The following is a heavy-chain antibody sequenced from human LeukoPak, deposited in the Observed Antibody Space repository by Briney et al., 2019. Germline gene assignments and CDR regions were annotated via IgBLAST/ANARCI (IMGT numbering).Heavy chain of an antibody. CDR3: ARAQADITMVRGVHYYYYYGMDV. J-gene: IGHJ6*04. CDR2: INSDGSST. CDR1: GFTFSSYW. Sequence: GGSLRLSCAASGFTFSSYWMHWVRQAPGKGLVWVSRINSDGSSTSYADSVKGRFTISRDNAKNTLYLQMNSLRAEDTAVYYCARAQADITMVRGVHYYYYYGMDVWGKGTTVTASS. D-gene: IGHD3-10*01. V-gene: IGHV3-74*01.